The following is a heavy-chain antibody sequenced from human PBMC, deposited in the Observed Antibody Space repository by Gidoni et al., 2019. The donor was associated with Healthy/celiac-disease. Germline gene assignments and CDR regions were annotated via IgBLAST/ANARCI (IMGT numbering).Heavy chain of an antibody. Sequence: QVQLVQSGAEVKKRGASVKVCCKASGYTFTSYAISWVRQATGKGLEWMGWISPNSGNTGYAQKVKGRFTMTRNTSISTAYMELSSLRAEDTAVYYCARASRGWFGPWGQGTLVTVSS. CDR1: GYTFTSYA. CDR3: ARASRGWFGP. CDR2: ISPNSGNT. J-gene: IGHJ5*02. V-gene: IGHV1-8*01.